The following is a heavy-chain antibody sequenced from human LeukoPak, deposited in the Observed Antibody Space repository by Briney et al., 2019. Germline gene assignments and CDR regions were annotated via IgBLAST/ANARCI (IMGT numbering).Heavy chain of an antibody. J-gene: IGHJ4*02. CDR2: IRGGAET. CDR3: AKANWVSNADAVW. CDR1: GFSFTNYA. Sequence: GGSLRLSCAASGFSFTNYAMSWVRQAPARGPEWVSSIRGGAETFYADSVKGRFTLSRDDSRNTVYLQMNNLRVEDTAIYYCAKANWVSNADAVWWGQGTQVTVSS. V-gene: IGHV3-23*01. D-gene: IGHD1-1*01.